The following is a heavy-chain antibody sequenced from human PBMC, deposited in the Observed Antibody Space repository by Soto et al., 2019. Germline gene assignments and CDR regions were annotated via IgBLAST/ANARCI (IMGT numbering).Heavy chain of an antibody. CDR1: GFTVSSNY. CDR2: IYSDGST. D-gene: IGHD4-17*01. J-gene: IGHJ2*01. Sequence: EVQLVESGGGLIQPGGSLRLSCAASGFTVSSNYMSWVRQAPGKGLEWVSIIYSDGSTYYADSVKGRFTISRDNSKNTLYLQMNSLRGEDTAVYYCARVILRWPDRYFDLWGRGTLVTVSS. CDR3: ARVILRWPDRYFDL. V-gene: IGHV3-53*01.